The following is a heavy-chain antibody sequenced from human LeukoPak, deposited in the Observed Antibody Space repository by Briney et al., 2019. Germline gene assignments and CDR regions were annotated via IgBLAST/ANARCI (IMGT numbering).Heavy chain of an antibody. CDR2: IYHSGST. Sequence: SETLSLTCAVSGYSISSAYYWGWIRQPPGKGLEWVGNIYHSGSTNYNPSLKGRVTILVDTSKNQFSLKVRSVTAADTAVYYCARQMNWIGPWGQGTLVTVSS. CDR3: ARQMNWIGP. V-gene: IGHV4-38-2*01. D-gene: IGHD5-24*01. J-gene: IGHJ5*02. CDR1: GYSISSAYY.